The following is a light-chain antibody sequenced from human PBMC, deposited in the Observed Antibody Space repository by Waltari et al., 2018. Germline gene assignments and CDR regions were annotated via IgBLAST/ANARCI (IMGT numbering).Light chain of an antibody. Sequence: QSALTQPASMSGSPGQSLTISCSGSTSDIGGYNYVSWYQQHPGKAPKLMIFNVTNRPSGISSRFSASKSGNTASLTISGLQAEDEADYYCSSYTTTSTWVFGGGTKVTVL. J-gene: IGLJ3*02. CDR3: SSYTTTSTWV. CDR1: TSDIGGYNY. CDR2: NVT. V-gene: IGLV2-14*03.